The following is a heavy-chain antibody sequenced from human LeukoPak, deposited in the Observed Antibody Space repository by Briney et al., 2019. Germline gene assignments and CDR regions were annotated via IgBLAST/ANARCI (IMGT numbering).Heavy chain of an antibody. V-gene: IGHV4-38-2*01. CDR2: IYHSGYT. Sequence: SETLSLTCAVSGYSISSGYYWGWIRQPPGKGLEWIGNIYHSGYTFYNPSLESRVTISVDTSKNQLSLKLTSVIAADTAVYYCARRGDGYNPDYWGQGTLVTVSS. J-gene: IGHJ4*02. D-gene: IGHD5-24*01. CDR1: GYSISSGYY. CDR3: ARRGDGYNPDY.